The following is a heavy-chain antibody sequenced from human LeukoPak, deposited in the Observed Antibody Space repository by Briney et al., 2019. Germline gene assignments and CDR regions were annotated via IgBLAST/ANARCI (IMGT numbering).Heavy chain of an antibody. CDR3: ARDGPYGSGYPEGFYI. CDR1: GYTFTCYY. D-gene: IGHD5-12*01. Sequence: ASVKVSCKASGYTFTCYYMHWVRQAPGQGREWRGGINPTSVRTNYPQTFQGTFTMPTDTSISTAYMELSRLRSDDTAVYYCARDGPYGSGYPEGFYIWGQGTMFTVSS. CDR2: INPTSVRT. J-gene: IGHJ3*02. V-gene: IGHV1-2*02.